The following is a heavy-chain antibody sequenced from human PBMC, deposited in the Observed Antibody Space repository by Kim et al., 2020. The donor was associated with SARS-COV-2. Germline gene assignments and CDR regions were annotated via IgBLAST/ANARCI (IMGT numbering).Heavy chain of an antibody. V-gene: IGHV4-34*01. J-gene: IGHJ4*02. D-gene: IGHD3-10*01. CDR2: INHSGST. CDR1: GGSFSGYY. Sequence: SETLSLTCAVYGGSFSGYYWSWIRQPPGKGLEWIGEINHSGSTNYNPSLKSRVTISVDTSKNQFSLKLSSVTAADTAVYYCARGREEYGSGSYGAFDYWGQGTLVTVSS. CDR3: ARGREEYGSGSYGAFDY.